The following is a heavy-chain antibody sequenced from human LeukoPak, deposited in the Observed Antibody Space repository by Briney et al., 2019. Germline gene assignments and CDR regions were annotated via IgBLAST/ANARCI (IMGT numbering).Heavy chain of an antibody. J-gene: IGHJ5*02. D-gene: IGHD3-10*01. V-gene: IGHV4-61*01. CDR2: IYYSGST. Sequence: SETLSLTCTVSGGSVSSGSDYWNWIRQPPGKVLEWIRYIYYSGSTNYNPSLKSRVTISVDTSKNQFSLKLSSVTAAHAAVYYCARAWVVRRCEPLAPKSNWFDPWGQGTLVTVSS. CDR3: ARAWVVRRCEPLAPKSNWFDP. CDR1: GGSVSSGSDY.